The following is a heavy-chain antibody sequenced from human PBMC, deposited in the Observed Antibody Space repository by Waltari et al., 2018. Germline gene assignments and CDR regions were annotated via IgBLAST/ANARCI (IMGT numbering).Heavy chain of an antibody. V-gene: IGHV1-2*02. CDR2: INPNRGGT. CDR1: GYTFTGYY. Sequence: QVQLVQSGAEVKKPGASVKVSCKASGYTFTGYYMHWVRQAPGQGLEWMGWINPNRGGTNYAQKFQGRVTMTRDTSIRIAYMELSRLRSDDTAVYYCAREGDSGSLSFDPWGQGTLVTVSS. J-gene: IGHJ5*02. CDR3: AREGDSGSLSFDP. D-gene: IGHD1-26*01.